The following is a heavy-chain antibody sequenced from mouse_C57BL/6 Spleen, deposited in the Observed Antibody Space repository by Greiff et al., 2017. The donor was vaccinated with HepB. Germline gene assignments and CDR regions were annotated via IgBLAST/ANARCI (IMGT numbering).Heavy chain of an antibody. CDR3: ARCGPYDYDHYFDY. Sequence: VQLQQSGAELVRPGTSVKMSCKASGYTFTNYWIGWAKQRPGHGLEWIGDIYPGGGYTNYNEKFKGKATLTADKSSSTAYMQCSSLTSEDSAIYYCARCGPYDYDHYFDYWGQGTTLTVSS. J-gene: IGHJ2*01. CDR2: IYPGGGYT. D-gene: IGHD2-4*01. V-gene: IGHV1-63*01. CDR1: GYTFTNYW.